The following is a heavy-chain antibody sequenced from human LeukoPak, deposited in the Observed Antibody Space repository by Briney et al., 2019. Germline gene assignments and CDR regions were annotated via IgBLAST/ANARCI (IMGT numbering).Heavy chain of an antibody. J-gene: IGHJ4*02. D-gene: IGHD6-19*01. Sequence: ASVKVPCKSSGYXFSTYGIIWVRQAPGQGLEWMGCISGYNGNTNYAQKLQGRVTMTTDTSTSTAYMELRSLRSDDTAVYYCARRRSEEFDFDCWGQGTLVTVSS. V-gene: IGHV1-18*01. CDR1: GYXFSTYG. CDR2: ISGYNGNT. CDR3: ARRRSEEFDFDC.